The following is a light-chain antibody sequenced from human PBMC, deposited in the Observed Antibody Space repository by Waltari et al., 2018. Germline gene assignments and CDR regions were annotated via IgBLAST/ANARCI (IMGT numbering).Light chain of an antibody. CDR3: QNHERLPAM. Sequence: VMTQSPGTLSLSPGERATLSCRASQSISRYLAWYQQKPGQAPRLRIYAASSRATGIPDRFRGSGSGTDFSLTISRLEPEDFAVYYCQNHERLPAMFGQGTKVEIK. CDR1: QSISRY. V-gene: IGKV3-20*01. J-gene: IGKJ1*01. CDR2: AAS.